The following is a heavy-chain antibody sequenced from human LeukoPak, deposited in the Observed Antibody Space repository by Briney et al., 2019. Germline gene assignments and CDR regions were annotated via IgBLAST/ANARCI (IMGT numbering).Heavy chain of an antibody. D-gene: IGHD3-22*01. CDR2: ISAYNGNT. V-gene: IGHV1-18*04. CDR3: ARDYYYDSSGYYSDRGTFDI. Sequence: ASVKVSCKASGYTFTGYYMHWVRQAPGQGLEWMGWISAYNGNTNYAQKLQGRVTMTTDTSTSTAYMELRSLRSDDTAVYYCARDYYYDSSGYYSDRGTFDIWGQGTMVTVSS. CDR1: GYTFTGYY. J-gene: IGHJ3*02.